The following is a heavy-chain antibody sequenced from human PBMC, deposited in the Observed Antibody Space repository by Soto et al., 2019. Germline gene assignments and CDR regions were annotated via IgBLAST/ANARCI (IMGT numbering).Heavy chain of an antibody. CDR2: IYYSGTT. J-gene: IGHJ4*02. Sequence: QVQLQEPGPGLVKPSQTLCLTCTVSGGSISSGDYDWSGVRQHPGKGLEWIGYIYYSGTTSYNPSLTSRVTISIDTSKNQFSLKLSSVTAADTAVYYCARGVRRAWPHDYWGQGALVTVSS. CDR3: ARGVRRAWPHDY. CDR1: GGSISSGDYD. D-gene: IGHD3-16*01. V-gene: IGHV4-31*03.